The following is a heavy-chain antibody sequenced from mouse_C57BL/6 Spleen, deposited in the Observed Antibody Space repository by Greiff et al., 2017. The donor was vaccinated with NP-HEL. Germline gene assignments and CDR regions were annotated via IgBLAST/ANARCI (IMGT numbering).Heavy chain of an antibody. CDR2: ISSGSSTI. V-gene: IGHV5-17*01. CDR3: ARDANYGDYYYAMDY. D-gene: IGHD1-1*01. Sequence: EVKVVESGGGLVKPGGSLKLSCAASGFTFSDYGMHWVRQAPEKGLEWVAYISSGSSTIYYADTVKGRFTISRDNAKNTLFLQMTSLRSEDTAMYYCARDANYGDYYYAMDYWGQGTSVTVSS. CDR1: GFTFSDYG. J-gene: IGHJ4*01.